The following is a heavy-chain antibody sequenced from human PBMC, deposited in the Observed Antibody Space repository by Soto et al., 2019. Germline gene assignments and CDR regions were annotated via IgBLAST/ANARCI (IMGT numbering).Heavy chain of an antibody. V-gene: IGHV1-69*06. CDR2: IIPIFGTA. J-gene: IGHJ6*02. CDR3: ARVRGDIVVVVAATPWGAGGMDV. Sequence: QVQLVQSGAEVKKPGSSVKVSCKASGGTFSSYAISWVRQAPGQGLEWMGGIIPIFGTANYAQKFQGRVTITADKSTSTAYMELSSLRSEDTAVYYCARVRGDIVVVVAATPWGAGGMDVWGQGTTVTVSS. D-gene: IGHD2-15*01. CDR1: GGTFSSYA.